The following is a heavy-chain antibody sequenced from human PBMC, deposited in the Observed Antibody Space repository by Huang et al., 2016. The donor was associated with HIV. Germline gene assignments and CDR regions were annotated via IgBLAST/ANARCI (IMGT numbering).Heavy chain of an antibody. Sequence: ESGPGLVGPSETLSLTCAVSGDSINSNTFYWGWIRRPPGKALEWIGSIYYGGTTYYNPALRRRARIAVDASKNRIFLHLRSVTAADTGVYYCARTGVAVSDDPEYFQHWGQGALVTIS. D-gene: IGHD3-3*01. V-gene: IGHV4-39*02. CDR2: IYYGGTT. CDR1: GDSINSNTFY. J-gene: IGHJ1*01. CDR3: ARTGVAVSDDPEYFQH.